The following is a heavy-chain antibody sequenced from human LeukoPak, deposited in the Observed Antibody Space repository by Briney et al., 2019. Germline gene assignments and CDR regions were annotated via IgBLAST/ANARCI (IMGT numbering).Heavy chain of an antibody. J-gene: IGHJ4*02. D-gene: IGHD1-26*01. V-gene: IGHV4-34*01. Sequence: SETLSLTCAVYGGSFSGYYWSWIRQPPGKGLEWIGEINHSGSTNYNPSLKSRVTISVDTSKHQFSLKLSSVTAADTAVYYCARDREFSGSYYWPFDYWGQGTLVTVSS. CDR2: INHSGST. CDR3: ARDREFSGSYYWPFDY. CDR1: GGSFSGYY.